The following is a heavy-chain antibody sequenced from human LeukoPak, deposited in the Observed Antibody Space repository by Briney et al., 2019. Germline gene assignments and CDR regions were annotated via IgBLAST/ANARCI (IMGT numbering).Heavy chain of an antibody. CDR2: IYYSGST. D-gene: IGHD3-10*01. Sequence: SSETLSLTCTVSGGSVSSYYWSWIRQPPGKGLEWIGYIYYSGSTNYNPSLKSRVTISVDTSKNQFSLKLSSVTAADTAVYYCARADYYYGSGSYRLDPWGQGTLVTVSS. V-gene: IGHV4-59*02. CDR3: ARADYYYGSGSYRLDP. J-gene: IGHJ5*02. CDR1: GGSVSSYY.